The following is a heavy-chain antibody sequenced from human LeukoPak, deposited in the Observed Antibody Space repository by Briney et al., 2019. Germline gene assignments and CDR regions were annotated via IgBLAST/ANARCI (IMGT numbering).Heavy chain of an antibody. CDR1: GFTFSSYG. V-gene: IGHV3-30*18. CDR2: ISNDGSNK. Sequence: GRSLRLSCAASGFTFSSYGMHWVRQAPGKGLEWVAVISNDGSNKYYTDSVKGRFTISRDNSKNTLYLQMNSLRGEETAVYYCAKEAYCGGDCYGNWFDPWGQGTLVTVSS. CDR3: AKEAYCGGDCYGNWFDP. J-gene: IGHJ5*02. D-gene: IGHD2-21*02.